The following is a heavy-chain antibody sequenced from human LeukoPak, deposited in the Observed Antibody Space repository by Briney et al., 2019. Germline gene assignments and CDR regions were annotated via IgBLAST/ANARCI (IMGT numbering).Heavy chain of an antibody. V-gene: IGHV3-66*01. CDR3: ASRSGYSGYDMAFDI. Sequence: GGSLRLSCAASGFTVSSNYMSWVRQAPGKGLEWVSVIYSGGSTYYADSVKGRFTISRDNSKNTLYLQMNSLRAEDTAVYYCASRSGYSGYDMAFDIWGQGTMVTVSS. CDR2: IYSGGST. J-gene: IGHJ3*02. D-gene: IGHD5-12*01. CDR1: GFTVSSNY.